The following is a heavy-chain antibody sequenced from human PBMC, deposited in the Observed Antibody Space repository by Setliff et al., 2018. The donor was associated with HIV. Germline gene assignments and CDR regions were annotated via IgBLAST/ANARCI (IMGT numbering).Heavy chain of an antibody. V-gene: IGHV1-18*01. CDR1: GYTFTSYG. D-gene: IGHD6-13*01. J-gene: IGHJ5*02. CDR3: ARLVAAAGKTGWFDP. Sequence: ASVKVSCKASGYTFTSYGISWVRQAPGQGLEWMGWISAYNGNTYYAQKRQGRVTMTTDTSTSTAYMELRSLRSDDTAVYYCARLVAAAGKTGWFDPWGQGTLVTVSS. CDR2: ISAYNGNT.